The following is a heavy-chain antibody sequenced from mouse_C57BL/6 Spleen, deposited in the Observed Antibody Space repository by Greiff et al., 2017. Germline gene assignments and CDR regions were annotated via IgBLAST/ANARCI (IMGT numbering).Heavy chain of an antibody. CDR3: ARYGSSYPAWFAY. J-gene: IGHJ3*01. D-gene: IGHD1-1*01. CDR1: GYTFTSYW. Sequence: VQLQQPGAELVKPGASVKMSCKASGYTFTSYWITWVKQRPGQGLEWIGDIYPGSGSTNYNEKFKSKATLTVDTSSSTAYMQLSSLTSEDSAVYYCARYGSSYPAWFAYWGQVTLVTVSA. V-gene: IGHV1-55*01. CDR2: IYPGSGST.